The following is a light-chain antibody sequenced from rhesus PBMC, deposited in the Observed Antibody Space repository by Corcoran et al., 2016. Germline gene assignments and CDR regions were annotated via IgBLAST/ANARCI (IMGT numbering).Light chain of an antibody. V-gene: IGKV3-24*04. CDR1: QSVGSY. CDR2: GAS. Sequence: ETVVTQSPATLALSPGERATLSCRASQSVGSYLAWYQQKPGQAPRLLIYGASSRATGIPDRFSGSGAGTDFTLTISSLEPEDVGIYYCQQGTNLSTFGTGTKLDIK. J-gene: IGKJ3*01. CDR3: QQGTNLST.